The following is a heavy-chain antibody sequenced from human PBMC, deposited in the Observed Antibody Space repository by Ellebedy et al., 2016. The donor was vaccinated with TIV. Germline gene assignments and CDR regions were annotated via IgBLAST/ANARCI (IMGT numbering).Heavy chain of an antibody. D-gene: IGHD3-10*01. CDR3: ARDQGWAYPGSTRFDY. CDR1: GFTFSTYV. Sequence: PGGSLRLSCAVSGFTFSTYVIHWVRQAPGKGLEWVALISFDGSNKYYADSVKGRFTISRDNAKNSLYLQMSSLRAEDTAVYYCARDQGWAYPGSTRFDYWGQGTLVTVSS. J-gene: IGHJ4*03. V-gene: IGHV3-30-3*01. CDR2: ISFDGSNK.